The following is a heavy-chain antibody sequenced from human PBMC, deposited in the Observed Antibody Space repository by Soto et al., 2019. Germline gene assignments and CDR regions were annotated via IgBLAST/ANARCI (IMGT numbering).Heavy chain of an antibody. V-gene: IGHV4-31*11. CDR1: GGSISSGGYY. CDR3: ARSRDXSSTSCYWWYYYYGVDV. CDR2: IYYSGST. J-gene: IGHJ6*02. D-gene: IGHD2-2*01. Sequence: PSETLSLTCAVSGGSISSGGYYWSWIRQHPGKGLEWIGYIYYSGSTYYNPSLKSRVTISVDTSKNQFSLKLSSVTAADTAVYYCARSRDXSSTSCYWWYYYYGVDVWGQGTTVTVSS.